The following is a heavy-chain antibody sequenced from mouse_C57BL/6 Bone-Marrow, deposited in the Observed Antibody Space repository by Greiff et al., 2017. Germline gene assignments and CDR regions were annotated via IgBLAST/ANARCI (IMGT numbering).Heavy chain of an antibody. J-gene: IGHJ2*01. D-gene: IGHD1-1*01. Sequence: EVMLVESGGGLVQPGGSLKLSCAASGFTFSDYYMYWVRQTPETRLEWVAYISNGGGSTYYPDTVKGRFTISRENAKNTLYLQMSRLKSEDTAMYYCASYYYGSFDYWGQGTTLTVSS. CDR3: ASYYYGSFDY. V-gene: IGHV5-12*01. CDR2: ISNGGGST. CDR1: GFTFSDYY.